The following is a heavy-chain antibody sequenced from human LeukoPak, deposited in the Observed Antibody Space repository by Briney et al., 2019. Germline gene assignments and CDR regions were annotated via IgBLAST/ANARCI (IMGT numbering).Heavy chain of an antibody. J-gene: IGHJ4*02. V-gene: IGHV4-39*01. CDR3: ARRLVVGNSGYYFDY. D-gene: IGHD1-26*01. CDR1: GGSISSSSYY. Sequence: PSETLSLTCTVPGGSISSSSYYWGWIRQPPGKGLERIGSINYSGNTYYNPPLKSRVIISVDTSKNQFSLKLTSVTAADMAVYYCARRLVVGNSGYYFDYWGQGTLVTVSS. CDR2: INYSGNT.